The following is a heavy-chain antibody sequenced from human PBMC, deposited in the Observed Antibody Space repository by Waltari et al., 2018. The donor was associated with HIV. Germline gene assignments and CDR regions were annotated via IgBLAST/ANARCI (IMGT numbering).Heavy chain of an antibody. Sequence: QVHLVQSGAEVKKPGASVKASCKASGYTLTGYYMHWVRQAPGQGLEWMGRINPNSGGANYAQKFQGRVTMTRDTSISTAYMELSGLRSDDTAVYYCASTYGSGSSYFYYYYMDVWGKGTTVTVSS. CDR3: ASTYGSGSSYFYYYYMDV. V-gene: IGHV1-2*06. CDR2: INPNSGGA. CDR1: GYTLTGYY. D-gene: IGHD3-10*01. J-gene: IGHJ6*03.